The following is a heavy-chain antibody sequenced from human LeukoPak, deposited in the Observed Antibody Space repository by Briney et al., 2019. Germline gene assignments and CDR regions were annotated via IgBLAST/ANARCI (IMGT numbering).Heavy chain of an antibody. CDR2: ISSSSSYI. CDR3: ARDRAAAETSDAFDI. Sequence: GGSLRLSCAASGFTFSSYSMNWVRQAPGKGLEWVSSISSSSSYIYYADSVKGRFTISRDNAKNSLYLQMNSLRAEDTAVYYCARDRAAAETSDAFDIWGQGTMVTVSS. CDR1: GFTFSSYS. J-gene: IGHJ3*02. V-gene: IGHV3-21*01. D-gene: IGHD6-13*01.